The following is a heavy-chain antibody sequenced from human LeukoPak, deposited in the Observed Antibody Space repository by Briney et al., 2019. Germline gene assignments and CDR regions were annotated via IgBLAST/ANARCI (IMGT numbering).Heavy chain of an antibody. D-gene: IGHD2-21*01. CDR3: ARGVYSFTNWFDP. J-gene: IGHJ5*02. Sequence: SGGALRLSCAASGFPFSSYWMGWVRQAPGKGLEWGANIKQDGSEKYYVDSVKGRFTISRDNAKNSLYLQMNSLRAEDTAVYYCARGVYSFTNWFDPWGQGTLVTVSS. V-gene: IGHV3-7*04. CDR1: GFPFSSYW. CDR2: IKQDGSEK.